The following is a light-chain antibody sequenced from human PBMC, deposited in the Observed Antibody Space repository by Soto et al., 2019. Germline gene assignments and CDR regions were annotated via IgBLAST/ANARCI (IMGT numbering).Light chain of an antibody. CDR1: QSVSSNY. CDR2: GSS. J-gene: IGKJ1*01. Sequence: EIVLTQSPGTLSLSPGERVTLSCRASQSVSSNYLAWYQQNPGQAPRRLISGSSSRATGIPDRFSGSGSGTDFTLTISRLEPEDFAVDYCQQYGSSQWTFGQGTKVEIK. V-gene: IGKV3-20*01. CDR3: QQYGSSQWT.